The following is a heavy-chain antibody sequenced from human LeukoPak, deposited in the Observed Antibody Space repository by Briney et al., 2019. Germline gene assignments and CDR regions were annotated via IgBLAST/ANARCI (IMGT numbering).Heavy chain of an antibody. D-gene: IGHD3-10*01. CDR1: GFTFGDYA. Sequence: PGGSLRLSCTASGFTFGDYATSWFRQAPGKGLEWVGFIRSKAYGGTTEYAASVKGRFTISRDDSKSIAYLRMNSLKTEDTAVYYCTRPYYGSGSYYDYFDYWGQGTLVTVSS. V-gene: IGHV3-49*03. CDR3: TRPYYGSGSYYDYFDY. CDR2: IRSKAYGGTT. J-gene: IGHJ4*02.